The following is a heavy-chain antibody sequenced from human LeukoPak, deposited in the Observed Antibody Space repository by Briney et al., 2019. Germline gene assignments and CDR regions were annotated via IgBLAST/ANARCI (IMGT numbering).Heavy chain of an antibody. V-gene: IGHV4-59*01. CDR3: ARDNIVFHYYAMDV. CDR2: IFYTGST. Sequence: SETLSLTCTVSGDSISSYYWSWIRQPPGKGLEWIGYIFYTGSTNYNPSLKSRVTISVDTSKNQFSLRLSSVTAADTAVYYCARDNIVFHYYAMDVWGQGTTVTVSS. D-gene: IGHD5-12*01. J-gene: IGHJ6*02. CDR1: GDSISSYY.